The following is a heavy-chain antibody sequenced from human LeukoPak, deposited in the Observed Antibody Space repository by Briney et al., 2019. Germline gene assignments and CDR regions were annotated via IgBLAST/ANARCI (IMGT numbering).Heavy chain of an antibody. Sequence: GGSLRLSCAASGFTVSSNYMSWVRQAPGKGLEWVSSITSSSSYIYYADSVKGRFTVSRDNAKNSLYLQMHSLRAEDTAVYYCARVAPGNGYSDYWGQGTLVTVSS. J-gene: IGHJ4*02. D-gene: IGHD6-13*01. CDR2: ITSSSSYI. CDR1: GFTVSSNY. CDR3: ARVAPGNGYSDY. V-gene: IGHV3-21*01.